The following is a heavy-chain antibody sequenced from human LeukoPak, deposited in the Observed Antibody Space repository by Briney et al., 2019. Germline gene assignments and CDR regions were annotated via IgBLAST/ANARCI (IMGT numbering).Heavy chain of an antibody. CDR3: ARDSPRGTIIGVVNTYFDY. D-gene: IGHD3-3*01. Sequence: ASVKVSCKASGYTFTSYGISWVRQAPGQGLEWMGGIIPIFGTANYAQKFQGRVTITADESTSTAYMELSSLRSEDTAVYYCARDSPRGTIIGVVNTYFDYWGQRTLVTVSS. J-gene: IGHJ4*02. CDR2: IIPIFGTA. CDR1: GYTFTSYG. V-gene: IGHV1-69*13.